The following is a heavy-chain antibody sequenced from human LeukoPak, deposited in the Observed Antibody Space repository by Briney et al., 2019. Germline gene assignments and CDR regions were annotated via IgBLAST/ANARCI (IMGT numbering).Heavy chain of an antibody. Sequence: PGGSLRLSCAASGFTFSSYWMHWVRQVPGKGLVWVSRINSDGSSTSYADSVKGRFTISRDNAKSTLYLQMNSLRAEDTAVYYCARGGLYSSGSFDYWGQGTLVTVSS. J-gene: IGHJ4*02. CDR1: GFTFSSYW. D-gene: IGHD6-19*01. V-gene: IGHV3-74*01. CDR2: INSDGSST. CDR3: ARGGLYSSGSFDY.